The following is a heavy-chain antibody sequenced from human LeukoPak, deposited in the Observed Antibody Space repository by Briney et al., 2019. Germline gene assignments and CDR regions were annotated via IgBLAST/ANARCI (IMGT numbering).Heavy chain of an antibody. Sequence: ASVKVSCKASGSTFTRYYIHWVRQAPGQGLDWMGMINPSSGSTRFAQMFQDRVTMTRDTSISTAYMELSRLRSDDTAVYYCARDIYYSSSNWFDPWGQGTLVTVSS. CDR2: INPSSGST. J-gene: IGHJ5*02. CDR1: GSTFTRYY. CDR3: ARDIYYSSSNWFDP. V-gene: IGHV1-46*01. D-gene: IGHD6-6*01.